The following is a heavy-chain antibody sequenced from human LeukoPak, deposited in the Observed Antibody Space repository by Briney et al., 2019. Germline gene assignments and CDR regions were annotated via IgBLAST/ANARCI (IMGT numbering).Heavy chain of an antibody. J-gene: IGHJ6*02. Sequence: SETLSLTCAVYGGSFSGYYWSWIRQPPGKGLEWIGEINHSRSTNYNPSLKSRVTISVDTSKNQFSLKLSSVTAADTAVYYCARLIGYCSSTSCYYYYYGMDVWGQGTTVTVSS. CDR3: ARLIGYCSSTSCYYYYYGMDV. V-gene: IGHV4-34*01. CDR1: GGSFSGYY. D-gene: IGHD2-2*01. CDR2: INHSRST.